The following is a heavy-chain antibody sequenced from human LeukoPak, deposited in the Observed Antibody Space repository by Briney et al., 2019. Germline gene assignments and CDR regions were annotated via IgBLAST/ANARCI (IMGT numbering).Heavy chain of an antibody. CDR3: ARVGTWELQRVFDN. J-gene: IGHJ4*02. V-gene: IGHV3-7*01. Sequence: RRFLRLSCAASGFTFTDYWMTWVRQVPGKGLEWVANINRAGIESYYVDSVKGRFTISRDNAENSLYLQMDSLRVEDTAVYYCARVGTWELQRVFDNWGQGTLVTVSS. D-gene: IGHD1-26*01. CDR2: INRAGIES. CDR1: GFTFTDYW.